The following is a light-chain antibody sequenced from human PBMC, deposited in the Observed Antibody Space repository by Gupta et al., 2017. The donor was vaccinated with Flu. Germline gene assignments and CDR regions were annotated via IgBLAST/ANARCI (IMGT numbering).Light chain of an antibody. CDR1: QDISNS. J-gene: IGKJ4*01. V-gene: IGKV1-33*01. CDR3: QQYDKLTLT. CDR2: DAS. Sequence: IQMTQSPSSLSASVGDRVTITCQASQDISNSLNWYQQKPGKAPKLLIYDASKLETVVPSRCSGSGSGTDFTFTSSRLQHEDIATYYWQQYDKLTLTFGGGTKVEIK.